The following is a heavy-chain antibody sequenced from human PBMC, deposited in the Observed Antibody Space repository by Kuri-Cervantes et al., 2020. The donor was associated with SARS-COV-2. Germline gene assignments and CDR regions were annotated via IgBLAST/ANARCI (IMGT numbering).Heavy chain of an antibody. CDR2: ISAYNGNT. V-gene: IGHV1-18*01. Sequence: ASVKVSCKVSGYTLTELSMHWVRQAPGKGLEWMGWISAYNGNTNYAQKLQGRVTMTTDTSTSTAYMELRSLRSDDTAVYYCARDGPLQGGSCYFSRTCLADVWGQGTTVTVSS. J-gene: IGHJ6*02. CDR1: GYTLTELS. D-gene: IGHD2-15*01. CDR3: ARDGPLQGGSCYFSRTCLADV.